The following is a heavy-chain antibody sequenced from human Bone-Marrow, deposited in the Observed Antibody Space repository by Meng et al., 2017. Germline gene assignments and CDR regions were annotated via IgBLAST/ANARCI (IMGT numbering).Heavy chain of an antibody. CDR3: ARGIVLMVYASNNWFDP. Sequence: ASVKVSCKASGYTFTSYGISWVRQAPGQGLEWMGWISAYNGNTNYAQKFQGRVTMTRDTSISTAYMELSRLRSDDTAVYYCARGIVLMVYASNNWFDPWGQGTLVTVSS. J-gene: IGHJ5*02. D-gene: IGHD2-8*01. CDR2: ISAYNGNT. CDR1: GYTFTSYG. V-gene: IGHV1-18*01.